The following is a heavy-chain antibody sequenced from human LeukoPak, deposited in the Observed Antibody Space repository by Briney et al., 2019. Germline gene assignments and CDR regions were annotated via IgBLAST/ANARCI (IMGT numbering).Heavy chain of an antibody. J-gene: IGHJ4*02. CDR1: GGSFSGYQ. V-gene: IGHV4-34*01. Sequence: PSETLSLTCAVYGGSFSGYQWSWIRQPPGKGLVWIGEINHSGSTSYNPSLKSRVTVSVDTSKNQFSLKLSSVTAADTAVYYCARQTPLGTFDYWGQGTQVTVSS. CDR3: ARQTPLGTFDY. CDR2: INHSGST. D-gene: IGHD7-27*01.